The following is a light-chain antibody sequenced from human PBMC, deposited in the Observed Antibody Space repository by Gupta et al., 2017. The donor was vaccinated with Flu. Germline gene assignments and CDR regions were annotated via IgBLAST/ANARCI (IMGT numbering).Light chain of an antibody. CDR1: SSNIGNNY. V-gene: IGLV1-51*02. CDR3: GTWDSSLSAGGV. J-gene: IGLJ1*01. Sequence: QSVLTQPPSVSAAPGQKVTISCSGSSSNIGNNYVSWYQQLPGPAPKLLIYENNKRPSGIPDRFSGSKSGTSATLGITGLQTGDEADYYCGTWDSSLSAGGVFGTGTKVTVL. CDR2: ENN.